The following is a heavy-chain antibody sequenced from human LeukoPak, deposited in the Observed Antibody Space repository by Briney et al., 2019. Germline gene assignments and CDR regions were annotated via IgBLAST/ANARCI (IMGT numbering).Heavy chain of an antibody. CDR2: IYYSGST. CDR1: GGSISSSRYY. J-gene: IGHJ4*02. Sequence: SETLSLTCTVSGGSISSSRYYWGWLRQPPGKGLEWIGSIYYSGSTYYNPSLKSRVTISVDTSKNQFSLKLSSVTAADTAVYYCAAHSSSWSTSPAYWGQGTLVTVSS. D-gene: IGHD6-13*01. CDR3: AAHSSSWSTSPAY. V-gene: IGHV4-39*01.